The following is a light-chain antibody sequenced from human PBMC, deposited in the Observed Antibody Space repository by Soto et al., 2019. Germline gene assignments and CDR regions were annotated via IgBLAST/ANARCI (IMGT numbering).Light chain of an antibody. CDR3: QQYKNYLT. J-gene: IGKJ3*01. CDR2: DAS. V-gene: IGKV1-5*01. CDR1: QSISTW. Sequence: DILLTSSPSVLLATIGDRVTITCRASQSISTWLAWYQQKPGKAPKVLIYDASSLESGVPSRFSGSGSGTEFTLTISSLQPDDFATYYCQQYKNYLTFGPGTKVDIK.